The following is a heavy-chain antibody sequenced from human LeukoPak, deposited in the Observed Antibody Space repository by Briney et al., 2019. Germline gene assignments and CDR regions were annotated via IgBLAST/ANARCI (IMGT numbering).Heavy chain of an antibody. Sequence: SETLSLTCAVYGGSFSGYYWSWIRQPPGKGLEWIGEINHSGSTNYNPSLKIRVTISVDTSKNQLSLKLSSVTAADTAVYYCARGWRNDYVWGSYRPLFDYWGQGTLVTVSS. CDR1: GGSFSGYY. V-gene: IGHV4-34*01. D-gene: IGHD3-16*02. CDR2: INHSGST. J-gene: IGHJ4*02. CDR3: ARGWRNDYVWGSYRPLFDY.